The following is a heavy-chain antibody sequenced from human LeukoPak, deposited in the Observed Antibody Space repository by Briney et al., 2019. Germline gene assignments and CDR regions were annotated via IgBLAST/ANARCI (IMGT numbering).Heavy chain of an antibody. Sequence: SETLSLTCTVPRGSISRYYWSWIRQPAGKGLEWIGRISIGGRTNYNPSLQSRVTMSSDTSKNQFFLKLRSVIAADTAVYYCARDGRGYSYGYDYWGQGTLVTVSS. CDR3: ARDGRGYSYGYDY. J-gene: IGHJ4*02. V-gene: IGHV4-4*07. CDR2: ISIGGRT. CDR1: RGSISRYY. D-gene: IGHD5-18*01.